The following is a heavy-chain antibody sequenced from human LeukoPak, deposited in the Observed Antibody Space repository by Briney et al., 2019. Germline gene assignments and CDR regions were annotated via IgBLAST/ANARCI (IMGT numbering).Heavy chain of an antibody. D-gene: IGHD1-1*01. V-gene: IGHV4-4*02. CDR2: IDRSGST. CDR1: GFIVSKNY. Sequence: PGGSLRLSCAASGFIVSKNYISWVRQAPGKGLEWIGEIDRSGSTNYNPALKSRLTISVDTSKNQFSLKLSSVTAADTAVYYCARGSATGLAYWGQGNLVTVSS. CDR3: ARGSATGLAY. J-gene: IGHJ4*02.